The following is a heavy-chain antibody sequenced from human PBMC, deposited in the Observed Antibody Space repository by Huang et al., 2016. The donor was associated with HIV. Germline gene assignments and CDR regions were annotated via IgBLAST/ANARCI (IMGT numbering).Heavy chain of an antibody. CDR1: GYSFNTYW. J-gene: IGHJ3*01. D-gene: IGHD6-13*01. V-gene: IGHV5-51*01. Sequence: EVQLVQSGAEVKKPGESLKISCQGSGYSFNTYWIAWVRQMPGKGPEGMGIIVPGDSDTRYSPAFQGQVTIAADKSIDTAYLQWRSLKASDTAMYYCARKFSSTWYRAFDLWGQGTMVTVSS. CDR3: ARKFSSTWYRAFDL. CDR2: IVPGDSDT.